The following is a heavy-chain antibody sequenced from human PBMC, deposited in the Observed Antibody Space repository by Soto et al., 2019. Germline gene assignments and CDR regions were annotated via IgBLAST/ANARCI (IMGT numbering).Heavy chain of an antibody. CDR2: ISAYNGNT. CDR3: ARDPPRGDYYYYGMDV. CDR1: GYTFTSCG. V-gene: IGHV1-18*01. J-gene: IGHJ6*02. Sequence: ASVKVSCKASGYTFTSCGISWVRQAPGQGLEWMGWISAYNGNTNYAQKLQGRVTMTTDTSTSTAYMELRSLRSDDTAVYYCARDPPRGDYYYYGMDVWGQGTTVTVSS.